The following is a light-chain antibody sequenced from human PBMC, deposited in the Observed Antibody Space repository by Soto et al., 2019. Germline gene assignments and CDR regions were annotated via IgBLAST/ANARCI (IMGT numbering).Light chain of an antibody. V-gene: IGKV3-20*01. J-gene: IGKJ2*01. CDR1: QSVTNNY. CDR2: GAS. Sequence: EIVLMQSPGTLSLSPGERATLSCRASQSVTNNYLAWYQQKPGQAPRLLIYGASSRATGVPDRFSGSGSGTDFPLTITRLEPEDFAVYYCQQYGISPLMYTFGQGTKLGFK. CDR3: QQYGISPLMYT.